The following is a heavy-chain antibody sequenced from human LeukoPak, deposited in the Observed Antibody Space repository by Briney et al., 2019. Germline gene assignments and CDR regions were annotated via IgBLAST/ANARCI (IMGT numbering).Heavy chain of an antibody. CDR2: ISGSGDAT. Sequence: PGGSLRLSCFASGFTFSTFAMTWVRQAPGRGLERVSGISGSGDATYSADSVKGRFTISRDNSKNILYLQMNSLRAEDTAVYYCATPRAMSSRDFDHWGQGTLVTVSS. V-gene: IGHV3-23*01. J-gene: IGHJ4*02. D-gene: IGHD3-10*01. CDR1: GFTFSTFA. CDR3: ATPRAMSSRDFDH.